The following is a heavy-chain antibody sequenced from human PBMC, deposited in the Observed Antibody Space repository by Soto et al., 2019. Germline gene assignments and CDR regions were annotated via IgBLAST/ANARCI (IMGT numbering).Heavy chain of an antibody. Sequence: QVPLVQSGAEVKKPGASVKVSCKASGYTFTSYAMHWVRQAPGQRLEWMGWINAGNGNTKYSQKFQGRVTITRDTSASTAYMELSSLRSEDTAVYYCARSPYDFWSGYVFDYWGQGTLVTVSS. V-gene: IGHV1-3*01. J-gene: IGHJ4*02. CDR2: INAGNGNT. CDR3: ARSPYDFWSGYVFDY. CDR1: GYTFTSYA. D-gene: IGHD3-3*01.